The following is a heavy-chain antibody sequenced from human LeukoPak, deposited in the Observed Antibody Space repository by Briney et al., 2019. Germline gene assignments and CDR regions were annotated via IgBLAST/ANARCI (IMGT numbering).Heavy chain of an antibody. Sequence: GGSLRLSCAASGFTVSSNYMSWVRQAPGKGLEWVAVISYDGSNKYYADSVKGRFTISRDNSKNTLYLQMNSLRAEDTAVYYCAKEPINSGSYTFDYWGQGTLVTVSS. D-gene: IGHD1-26*01. J-gene: IGHJ4*02. CDR3: AKEPINSGSYTFDY. CDR1: GFTVSSNY. CDR2: ISYDGSNK. V-gene: IGHV3-30*18.